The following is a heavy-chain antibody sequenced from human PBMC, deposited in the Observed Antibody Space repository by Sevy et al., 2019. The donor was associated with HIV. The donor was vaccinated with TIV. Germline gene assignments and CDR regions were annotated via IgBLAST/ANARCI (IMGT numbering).Heavy chain of an antibody. CDR3: ARVLRDYGDYLLDF. V-gene: IGHV3-23*01. CDR1: GFAFRSRA. D-gene: IGHD4-17*01. Sequence: GGSLRLSCVASGFAFRSRAMSWVRQAPGKGLEWVAAISGGGGDTYYAPSVKGRFTISRDNSKDTLYLHLNSLRADDKAMFYGARVLRDYGDYLLDFWGQGTLVTVSS. J-gene: IGHJ4*02. CDR2: ISGGGGDT.